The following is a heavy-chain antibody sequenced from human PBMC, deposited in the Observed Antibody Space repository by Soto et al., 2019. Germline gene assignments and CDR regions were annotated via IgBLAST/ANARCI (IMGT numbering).Heavy chain of an antibody. V-gene: IGHV4-30-4*01. CDR3: ARDDCGGTRCSYYYGMDV. D-gene: IGHD2-21*01. CDR1: GGSINSGDYY. Sequence: KPSETLSLTCTVSGGSINSGDYYWSWIRQPPGKGLEWIGYIYYSGSIFYNPSLKSRVTISVDTSKNQFSLKLSSVTAADTAVYYCARDDCGGTRCSYYYGMDVWGQGTTVTVSS. J-gene: IGHJ6*02. CDR2: IYYSGSI.